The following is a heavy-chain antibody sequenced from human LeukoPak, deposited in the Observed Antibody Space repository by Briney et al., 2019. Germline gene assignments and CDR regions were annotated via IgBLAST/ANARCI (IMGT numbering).Heavy chain of an antibody. Sequence: SSETLSLTCSVSGGSISSGGYYWSWIRQHPGRGLEWIGYIHYSGSTFYNPSLKSRVTISVDTSKNQFSLKLSSVTAADTAVYYCATSITGTTRIVDYWGQGTLVTVSS. CDR1: GGSISSGGYY. D-gene: IGHD1-7*01. J-gene: IGHJ4*02. CDR3: ATSITGTTRIVDY. V-gene: IGHV4-31*03. CDR2: IHYSGST.